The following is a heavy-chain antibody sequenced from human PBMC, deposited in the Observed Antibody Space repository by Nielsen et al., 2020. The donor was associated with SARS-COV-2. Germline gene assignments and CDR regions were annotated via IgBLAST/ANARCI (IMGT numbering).Heavy chain of an antibody. J-gene: IGHJ6*02. CDR3: ATLYSGYDYYGMDV. Sequence: GGSLRLSCAASGFTFDDYAMHWVRQAPGKGLEWVSGISWNSGSIGYADSVKGRFTISRDNAKNSLYLQMNSLRAEDTALYYCATLYSGYDYYGMDVWGQGTLVTVSS. V-gene: IGHV3-9*01. CDR2: ISWNSGSI. CDR1: GFTFDDYA. D-gene: IGHD1-26*01.